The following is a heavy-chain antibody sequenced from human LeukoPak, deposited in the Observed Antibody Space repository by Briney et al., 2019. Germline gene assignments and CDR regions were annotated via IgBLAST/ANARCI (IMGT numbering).Heavy chain of an antibody. CDR2: ISFNGGST. CDR3: ARPDHLQAFDI. CDR1: GCTFSSYA. V-gene: IGHV3-64*01. D-gene: IGHD1-14*01. Sequence: WGSLRLACAASGCTFSSYAMHCVRGAPGKGLEYVSGISFNGGSTYHANSVKGRFTISRDNSKNTLYLQMGSLSAEDMAVYYCARPDHLQAFDIWGQGTMVTVSS. J-gene: IGHJ3*02.